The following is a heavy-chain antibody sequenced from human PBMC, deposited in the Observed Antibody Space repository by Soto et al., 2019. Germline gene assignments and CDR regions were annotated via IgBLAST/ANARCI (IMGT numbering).Heavy chain of an antibody. CDR1: GFTFSIYS. D-gene: IGHD6-13*01. CDR2: ISSSSSYI. V-gene: IGHV3-21*01. CDR3: ARPAAGYSSSWVPGVQNPREYYYYYYYMDV. J-gene: IGHJ6*03. Sequence: PGGSLRLSCAASGFTFSIYSMNWFRQAPGKGLEWVSSISSSSSYIYYADSVKGRFTISRDNAKNSLYLQMNSLRAEDTAVYYCARPAAGYSSSWVPGVQNPREYYYYYYYMDVWGKGTTVTVSS.